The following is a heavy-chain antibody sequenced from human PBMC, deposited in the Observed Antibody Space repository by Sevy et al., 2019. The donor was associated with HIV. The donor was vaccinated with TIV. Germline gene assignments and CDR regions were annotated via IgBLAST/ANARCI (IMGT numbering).Heavy chain of an antibody. CDR2: ISGSGTRT. V-gene: IGHV3-23*01. J-gene: IGHJ6*03. Sequence: GGSLRLSCAVSGFSFDSYGMTWVRQAPGKGLERVSGISGSGTRTYYVDSVKGRFSISRDNSKNRLYLQMNSLRSEDTGMYYSGKGGGGHYDPDEIGYYFYYYNMDVWGKGTTVTVSS. CDR3: GKGGGGHYDPDEIGYYFYYYNMDV. CDR1: GFSFDSYG. D-gene: IGHD3-22*01.